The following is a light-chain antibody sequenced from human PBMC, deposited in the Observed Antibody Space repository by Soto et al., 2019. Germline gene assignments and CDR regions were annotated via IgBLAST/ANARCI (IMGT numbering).Light chain of an antibody. CDR1: SSNIGAGYD. V-gene: IGLV1-40*01. J-gene: IGLJ3*02. CDR3: AAWDDSLSGPV. CDR2: NNN. Sequence: QSVLTQPPSVSGAPGQRVTISCTGNSSNIGAGYDVDWYQQLPGTAPKLLVYNNNQRPSGVPDRFSGSKSDTSASLAISGLQFEDEAVYYCAAWDDSLSGPVFGGGTKVTVL.